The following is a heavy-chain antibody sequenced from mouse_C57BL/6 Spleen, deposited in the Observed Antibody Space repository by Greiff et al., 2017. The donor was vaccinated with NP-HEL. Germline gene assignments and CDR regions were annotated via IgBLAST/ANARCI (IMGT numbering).Heavy chain of an antibody. D-gene: IGHD1-1*01. J-gene: IGHJ4*01. V-gene: IGHV1-18*01. CDR1: GYTFTDYN. Sequence: EVQLQQSGPELVKPGASVKIPCKASGYTFTDYNMDWVKQSHGKSLEWIGDINPNNGGTIYNQKFKGKATLTVDKSSSTAYMGLRSLTSDDTAVYYCAREDYVSSDYYAMDYWGQGTSVTVSS. CDR3: AREDYVSSDYYAMDY. CDR2: INPNNGGT.